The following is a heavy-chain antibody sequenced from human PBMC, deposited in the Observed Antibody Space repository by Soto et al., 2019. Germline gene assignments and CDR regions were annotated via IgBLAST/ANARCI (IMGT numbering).Heavy chain of an antibody. J-gene: IGHJ4*02. Sequence: QITLKESGPTLVKPTQTRTLTCTFSGFSLSTSGVAVGWIRQPRGKALRWLALIHWDDDKRYRPFLKSRLTITKATSKDQVVITVANMDVVDTATYYCAHRRYGILTASHAHFDYWGQGTLVTVSS. CDR2: IHWDDDK. V-gene: IGHV2-5*02. CDR1: GFSLSTSGVA. D-gene: IGHD3-9*01. CDR3: AHRRYGILTASHAHFDY.